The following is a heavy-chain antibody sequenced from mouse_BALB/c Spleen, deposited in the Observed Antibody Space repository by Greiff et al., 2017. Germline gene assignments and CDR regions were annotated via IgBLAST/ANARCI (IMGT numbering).Heavy chain of an antibody. CDR1: GFAFSSYD. Sequence: DVMLVESGGGLVKPGGSLKLSCAASGFAFSSYDMSWVRQTPEKRLEWVAYISSGGGSTYYPDTVKGRFTISRDNAKNTLYLQMSSLKSEDTAMYYCARVITTQDYFDYWGQGTTLTVSS. CDR3: ARVITTQDYFDY. J-gene: IGHJ2*01. D-gene: IGHD2-4*01. CDR2: ISSGGGST. V-gene: IGHV5-12-1*01.